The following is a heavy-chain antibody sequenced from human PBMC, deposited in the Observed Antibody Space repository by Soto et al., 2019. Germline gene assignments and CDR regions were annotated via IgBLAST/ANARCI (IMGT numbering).Heavy chain of an antibody. CDR1: GDTFTSYA. CDR3: ASLRMKRNWFDP. D-gene: IGHD1-1*01. CDR2: INAGNGNT. Sequence: ASVKVSGKASGDTFTSYAMHWARQAPGQRLEGKGWINAGNGNTKDSQKFQGRVTITRDTSASTAYMELSSLRSEDTAVYYCASLRMKRNWFDPGSQGNIVAVSS. J-gene: IGHJ5*02. V-gene: IGHV1-3*01.